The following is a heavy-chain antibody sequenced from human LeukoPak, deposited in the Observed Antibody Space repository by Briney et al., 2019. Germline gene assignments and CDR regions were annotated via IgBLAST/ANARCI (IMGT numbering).Heavy chain of an antibody. CDR3: ARTDETAPAEDFQH. CDR1: GFTFSSYS. D-gene: IGHD2-21*02. Sequence: VQPGGSLRLSCAASGFTFSSYSMNWVRQAPGKGLEWVSYISSSSNPIYYADSVKGRFTISRDNSKNPLYLQMKSLRAEDTAVYYCARTDETAPAEDFQHWGQGTLVTVSS. CDR2: ISSSSNPI. V-gene: IGHV3-48*01. J-gene: IGHJ1*01.